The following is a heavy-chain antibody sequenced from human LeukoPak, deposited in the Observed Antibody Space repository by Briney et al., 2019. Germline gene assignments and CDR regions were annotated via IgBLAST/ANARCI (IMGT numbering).Heavy chain of an antibody. V-gene: IGHV3-30*02. CDR1: GFTFSSYG. D-gene: IGHD1-26*01. J-gene: IGHJ4*02. CDR3: AGLGARLDVEVDY. Sequence: GGSLRLSCAASGFTFSSYGMHWVRQAPGKGLEWVAFIRYDGSNKYYADSVKGRFTISRDNSKNTLYLQMNSLRAEDTAVYYCAGLGARLDVEVDYWGQGTLVTVSS. CDR2: IRYDGSNK.